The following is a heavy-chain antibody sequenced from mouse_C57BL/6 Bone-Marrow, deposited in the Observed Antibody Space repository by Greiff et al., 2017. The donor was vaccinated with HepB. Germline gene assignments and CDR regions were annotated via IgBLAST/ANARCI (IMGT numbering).Heavy chain of an antibody. CDR1: GYTFTSYT. CDR2: INPSSGYT. V-gene: IGHV1-4*01. J-gene: IGHJ2*01. CDR3: GRRDYGSSYYFDY. D-gene: IGHD1-1*01. Sequence: VQLQQSGAELARPGASVKMSCKASGYTFTSYTMHWVKQRPGQGLEWIGYINPSSGYTKYNQKFKDKATLTADKSSSPAYMQLSSLTSEDSAVYYCGRRDYGSSYYFDYWGQGTTLTVSS.